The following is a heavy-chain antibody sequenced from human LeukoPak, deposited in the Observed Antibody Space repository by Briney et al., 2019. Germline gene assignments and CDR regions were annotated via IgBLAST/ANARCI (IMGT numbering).Heavy chain of an antibody. CDR2: IYYSGTT. Sequence: SETLSLTCIVSGGSITNYYWNCIRQPPGKGLEWIGYIYYSGTTNYNPSLKSRVTISIDTSKNQFSLKLNSVTAADTAVYYCGRSGRYSCYLTYLGQGTLVTVSS. J-gene: IGHJ4*02. V-gene: IGHV4-59*01. CDR1: GGSITNYY. D-gene: IGHD5-12*01. CDR3: GRSGRYSCYLTY.